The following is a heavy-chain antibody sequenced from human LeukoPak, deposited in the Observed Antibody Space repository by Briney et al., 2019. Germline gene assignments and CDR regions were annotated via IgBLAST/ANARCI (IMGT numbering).Heavy chain of an antibody. Sequence: SETLSLTCSVSGGSISRYYWSWIRQSPGKGLEWIAYIYESGTTRYNSSLRSRVTISLDMSKNQCSLKLSSVTAADTAVYYCARTNGLRWMDFDLWGHGILVTVSS. V-gene: IGHV4-59*01. CDR3: ARTNGLRWMDFDL. D-gene: IGHD4-23*01. J-gene: IGHJ2*01. CDR2: IYESGTT. CDR1: GGSISRYY.